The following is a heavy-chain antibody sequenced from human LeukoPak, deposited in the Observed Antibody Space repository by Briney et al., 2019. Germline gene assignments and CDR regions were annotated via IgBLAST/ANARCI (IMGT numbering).Heavy chain of an antibody. J-gene: IGHJ4*02. V-gene: IGHV1-18*01. CDR3: ARCSGGSCYSSY. CDR2: ISGKNGKT. CDR1: TYTFSNYG. Sequence: GASVKVSCKASTYTFSNYGIAWVRQAPGQGLEWMGGISGKNGKTNYAQNFADRITMTTDTSTSTAYMELRSLRSDDTAVYYCARCSGGSCYSSYWGQGTLVTVSS. D-gene: IGHD2-15*01.